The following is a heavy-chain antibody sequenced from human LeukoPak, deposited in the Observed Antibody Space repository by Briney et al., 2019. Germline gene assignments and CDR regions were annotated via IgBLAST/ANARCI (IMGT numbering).Heavy chain of an antibody. CDR1: GFTVSSNY. CDR3: ARDSVRRLLDCGGDCYSDY. J-gene: IGHJ4*02. CDR2: IYSGGST. Sequence: GGSLRLSCAASGFTVSSNYMSWVRQAPGKGLEWVSVIYSGGSTYYADSVKGRFTISRDNSKNTLYLQMNSLRAEDTAVYYCARDSVRRLLDCGGDCYSDYWGQGTLVTVSS. V-gene: IGHV3-66*01. D-gene: IGHD2-21*02.